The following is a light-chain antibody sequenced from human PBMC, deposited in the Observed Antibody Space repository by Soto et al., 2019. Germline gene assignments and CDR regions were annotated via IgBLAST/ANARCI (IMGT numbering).Light chain of an antibody. CDR3: QQRHMWPIT. V-gene: IGKV3-11*01. CDR1: QSFRGL. Sequence: TQSPVTLSLSPGESATLSCRASQSFRGLLAWYQQKPGQAPRLLIYDAYNRATGIPPRFSGSGSGTDFTLTISSLEPEDSAVYYCQQRHMWPITFGQGTRLEIK. CDR2: DAY. J-gene: IGKJ5*01.